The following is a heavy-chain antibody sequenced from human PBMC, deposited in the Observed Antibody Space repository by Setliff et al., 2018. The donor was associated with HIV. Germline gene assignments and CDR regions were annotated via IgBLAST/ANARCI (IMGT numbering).Heavy chain of an antibody. Sequence: SETLSLTCTVSGGSIRSFFWSWIRQPPGKGLEWIGHIYTSGSTNYNPSLKSRVTMSVDTSKNQFSLKLSSVTAADTAVYYCASLDGSESPYIYYYYMDVWGKGTAVTVSS. CDR2: IYTSGST. D-gene: IGHD3-10*01. J-gene: IGHJ6*03. CDR3: ASLDGSESPYIYYYYMDV. CDR1: GGSIRSFF. V-gene: IGHV4-4*08.